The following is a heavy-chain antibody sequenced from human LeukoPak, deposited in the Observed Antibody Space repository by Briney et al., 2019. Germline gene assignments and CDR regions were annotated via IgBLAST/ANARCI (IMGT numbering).Heavy chain of an antibody. J-gene: IGHJ4*02. Sequence: PSETLSLTCTVSGGSISSYYWSWIRQPPGKGLEWIGYIYYSGSTNYNPSLKSRVTISVDTSKNQFSLKLSSVTAADTAVYYCARGLMAVAGTWGQGTLVTVSS. V-gene: IGHV4-59*01. D-gene: IGHD6-19*01. CDR1: GGSISSYY. CDR2: IYYSGST. CDR3: ARGLMAVAGT.